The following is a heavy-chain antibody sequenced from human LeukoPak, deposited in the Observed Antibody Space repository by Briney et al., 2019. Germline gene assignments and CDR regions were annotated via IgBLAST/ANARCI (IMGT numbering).Heavy chain of an antibody. D-gene: IGHD3-22*01. Sequence: GGSLRLSCAASGFTFSSYAMSWVRQAPGKGLEWVSAISGSGGSTYYADSVKGRFTISRDNSKSTLYLQMNSLRAEDTAVYYCAKASYYYDSSGSSYWGQGTLVTVSS. CDR1: GFTFSSYA. CDR3: AKASYYYDSSGSSY. J-gene: IGHJ4*02. CDR2: ISGSGGST. V-gene: IGHV3-23*01.